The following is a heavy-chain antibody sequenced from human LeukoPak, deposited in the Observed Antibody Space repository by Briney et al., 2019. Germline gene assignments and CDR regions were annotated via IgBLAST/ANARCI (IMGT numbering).Heavy chain of an antibody. J-gene: IGHJ4*02. Sequence: PSETLSLTCTVSGGSISSGSYYWSWIRQPAGKGLEWIGRIYTSGSTNYNPSLKSRVTISVDTSKNQFSLKLSSVTAADTAVYYCARHITMIVDWGQGTLVTVSS. CDR2: IYTSGST. V-gene: IGHV4-61*02. D-gene: IGHD3-22*01. CDR3: ARHITMIVD. CDR1: GGSISSGSYY.